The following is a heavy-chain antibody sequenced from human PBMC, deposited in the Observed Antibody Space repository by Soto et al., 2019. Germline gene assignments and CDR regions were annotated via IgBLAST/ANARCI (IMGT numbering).Heavy chain of an antibody. D-gene: IGHD5-18*01. V-gene: IGHV5-51*01. CDR2: IYPGDSDT. Sequence: PGESLKISCKGSGYSFTSYWIGWVRQMPGKGLEWMGIIYPGDSDTRYSPSFQGQVTIPADKSISTAYLQWSSLKASDTAMYYCARNPVDTAMGFLSDYYYYGMDVWGQGTTVTVSS. J-gene: IGHJ6*02. CDR3: ARNPVDTAMGFLSDYYYYGMDV. CDR1: GYSFTSYW.